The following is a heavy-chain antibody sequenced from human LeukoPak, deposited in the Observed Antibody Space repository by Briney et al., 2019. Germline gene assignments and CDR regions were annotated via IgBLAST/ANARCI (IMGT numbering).Heavy chain of an antibody. V-gene: IGHV3-53*01. CDR1: GFTVSSNY. CDR3: ARVVQWLVPPVD. D-gene: IGHD6-19*01. Sequence: GGSLRLSCAASGFTVSSNYMSWVRQAPGKGLEWVSVIYSGGSTYYADSVKGRFTISRDNSKNTLYLQMNSLRAEDTAVYYCARVVQWLVPPVDWGQGTLVTVSS. CDR2: IYSGGST. J-gene: IGHJ4*02.